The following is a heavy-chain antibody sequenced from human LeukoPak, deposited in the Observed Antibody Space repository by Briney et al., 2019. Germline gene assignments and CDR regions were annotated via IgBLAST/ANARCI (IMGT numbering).Heavy chain of an antibody. D-gene: IGHD3-16*02. CDR2: IKSKTDSGTT. V-gene: IGHV3-15*01. Sequence: GGSLRLSCAASGFTFSNAWMSWVRQAPGKGLEWVGRIKSKTDSGTTDYAAPVKGRFTISRDDSKNTLYLQMNSLKTEDTAVYYCTTGPHYDYVWGSYRYGDYWGQGTLVTVSS. CDR3: TTGPHYDYVWGSYRYGDY. J-gene: IGHJ4*02. CDR1: GFTFSNAW.